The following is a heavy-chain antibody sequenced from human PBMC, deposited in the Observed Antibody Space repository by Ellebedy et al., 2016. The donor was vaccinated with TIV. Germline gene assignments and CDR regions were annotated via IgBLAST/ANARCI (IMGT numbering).Heavy chain of an antibody. CDR2: ISSSDSGI. V-gene: IGHV3-48*03. CDR1: GFTFSSYE. Sequence: GESLKISCAASGFTFSSYEMNWVRQASGKGLEWVSYISSSDSGIYYADSVKGRFTMSRDNAKNSLSLQMNSLRAEDTAVYFCAREGYSGYLDYWGQGTLVTVSS. J-gene: IGHJ4*02. D-gene: IGHD1-26*01. CDR3: AREGYSGYLDY.